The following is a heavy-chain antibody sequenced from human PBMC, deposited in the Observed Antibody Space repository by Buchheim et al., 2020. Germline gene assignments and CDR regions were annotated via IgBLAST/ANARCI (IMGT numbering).Heavy chain of an antibody. V-gene: IGHV4-4*02. CDR1: GASISSRNW. CDR2: IYQTGTT. CDR3: AKTGAQGYLEY. J-gene: IGHJ4*02. Sequence: QVQLQESGPGLVKPSGTLSLTCSVSGASISSRNWWTWVRQSPGKGLAWIGEIYQTGTTNYNQSLKSRVTISMDKSTNQFSLKVNSVTAADTAVFYCAKTGAQGYLEYWGQG. D-gene: IGHD6-13*01.